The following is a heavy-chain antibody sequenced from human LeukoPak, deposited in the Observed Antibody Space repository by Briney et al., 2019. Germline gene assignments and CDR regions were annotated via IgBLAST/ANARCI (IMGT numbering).Heavy chain of an antibody. D-gene: IGHD3-10*01. J-gene: IGHJ4*02. CDR1: GFSFDTYA. CDR2: IWHDGSHK. V-gene: IGHV3-33*01. CDR3: ARGVFGSGSYPDF. Sequence: GGSRRLSCAASGFSFDTYAMHWVRQAPGQGLEWVALIWHDGSHKFYSNSVRGQFTISRDNSKNTVYLQMNNLRPDDTAVYYCARGVFGSGSYPDFWGQGTLVTVSS.